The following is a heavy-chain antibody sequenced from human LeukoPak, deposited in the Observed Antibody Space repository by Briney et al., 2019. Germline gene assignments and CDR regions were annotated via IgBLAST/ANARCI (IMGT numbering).Heavy chain of an antibody. Sequence: PRGSLRLSCAASGFTFSSYSMNWVRQAPGKGLEWVSSISSSSYIYYADSVKGRFTISRDNAKNSLYLQMNSLRAEDTAVYYCAWGLSMFGYCSSTSCPSALDYWGQGTLVTVSS. D-gene: IGHD2-2*01. J-gene: IGHJ4*02. CDR3: AWGLSMFGYCSSTSCPSALDY. V-gene: IGHV3-21*01. CDR2: ISSSSYI. CDR1: GFTFSSYS.